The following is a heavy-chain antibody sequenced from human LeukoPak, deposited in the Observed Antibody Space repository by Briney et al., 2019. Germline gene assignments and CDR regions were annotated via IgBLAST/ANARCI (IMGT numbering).Heavy chain of an antibody. V-gene: IGHV5-51*01. CDR1: GYSFTNYW. CDR2: IYPGDSET. Sequence: GESLKISCKDSGYSFTNYWIGWVRQMPGKGLEWMGIIYPGDSETRYSPSFQGQVTISADKSISTAYLQWSSLKASDTAVYYCARRGGYYSNYPVDFWGQGTLVTVSS. D-gene: IGHD4-11*01. CDR3: ARRGGYYSNYPVDF. J-gene: IGHJ4*02.